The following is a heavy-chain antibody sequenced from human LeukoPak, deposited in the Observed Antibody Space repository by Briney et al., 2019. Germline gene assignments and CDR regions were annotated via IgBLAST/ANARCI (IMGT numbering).Heavy chain of an antibody. CDR2: ICHSGST. J-gene: IGHJ5*02. CDR1: GYSLSSGYY. CDR3: ARDRLYYYDSSGYPCNWFDP. V-gene: IGHV4-38-2*02. D-gene: IGHD3-22*01. Sequence: SETLSLTCAVSGYSLSSGYYWGWIRQPPGKGLEWIGSICHSGSTYYNPSLKSRVTISVDTSKNQFSLKLSSVTAADTAVYYCARDRLYYYDSSGYPCNWFDPWGQGTLVTVSS.